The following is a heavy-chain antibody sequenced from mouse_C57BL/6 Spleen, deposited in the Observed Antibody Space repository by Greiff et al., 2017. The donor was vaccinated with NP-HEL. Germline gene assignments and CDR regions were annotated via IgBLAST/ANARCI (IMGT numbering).Heavy chain of an antibody. V-gene: IGHV5-4*01. Sequence: EVQVVESGGGLVKPGGSLKLSCAASGFTFSSYAMSWVRQTPEKRLEWVATISDGGSYTYYPDNVKGRFTISRDNAKNNLYLQMSHLKSEDTAMYYCAINYGAMDYWGQGTSVTVSS. CDR3: AINYGAMDY. J-gene: IGHJ4*01. D-gene: IGHD1-1*01. CDR1: GFTFSSYA. CDR2: ISDGGSYT.